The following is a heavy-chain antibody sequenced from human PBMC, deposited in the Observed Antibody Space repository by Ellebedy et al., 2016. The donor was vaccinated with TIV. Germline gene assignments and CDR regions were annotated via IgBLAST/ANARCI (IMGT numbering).Heavy chain of an antibody. CDR2: ISYDESKK. D-gene: IGHD4-17*01. J-gene: IGHJ3*02. CDR3: ANSYGACIYLDAFHI. Sequence: GESLKTSCVASRFTFSTYGTNRVRQAPGRGLEWVAVISYDESKKDYADSVKGRFTISRDNSMNTLYLQMNSLRDEDTATYYCANSYGACIYLDAFHIWGQGTMVTVSS. CDR1: RFTFSTYG. V-gene: IGHV3-30*18.